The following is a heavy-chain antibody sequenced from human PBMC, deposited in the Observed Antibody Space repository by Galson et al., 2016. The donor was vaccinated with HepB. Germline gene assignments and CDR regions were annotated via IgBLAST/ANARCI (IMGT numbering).Heavy chain of an antibody. D-gene: IGHD5-24*01. CDR2: ISYDGSNR. Sequence: SLRLSCAASGFTLSDYSMNWVRQAPGKGLEWVAVISYDGSNRYYADSVKGRFTISRDNSKNTLYLQMNSLRPEDTAVYYCASVENCDYWGQGTLVTVAS. CDR3: ASVENCDY. J-gene: IGHJ4*02. V-gene: IGHV3-30*03. CDR1: GFTLSDYS.